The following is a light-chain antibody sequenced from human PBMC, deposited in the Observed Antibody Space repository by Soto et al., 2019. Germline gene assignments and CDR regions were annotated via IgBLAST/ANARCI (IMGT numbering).Light chain of an antibody. Sequence: EIGLTQSPVTLSLSPGEGATLSCKASQRSSIDLAWYQQKPGQVPSLLIYDASSRATGIPARFTGSGSGTDFTLTISSLEPEDFAVYYCQQRGNWPRTWAFGQGTKVEV. CDR2: DAS. CDR3: QQRGNWPRTWA. J-gene: IGKJ1*01. V-gene: IGKV3-11*01. CDR1: QRSSID.